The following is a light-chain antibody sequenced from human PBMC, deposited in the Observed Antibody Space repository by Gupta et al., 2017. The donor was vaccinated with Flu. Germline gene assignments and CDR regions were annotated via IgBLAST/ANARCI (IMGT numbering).Light chain of an antibody. CDR2: EDS. Sequence: QSALTQPASVSGSPGQSITISCTGTSSDVGTYNVVSWYQQHPGKAPKLVIYEDSKRPSGVSNRFSGSKPGNTASLTISGLQAEDEANYYCCSSARSNSLVFGGGTKLTVL. J-gene: IGLJ3*02. CDR1: SSDVGTYNV. V-gene: IGLV2-23*01. CDR3: CSSARSNSLV.